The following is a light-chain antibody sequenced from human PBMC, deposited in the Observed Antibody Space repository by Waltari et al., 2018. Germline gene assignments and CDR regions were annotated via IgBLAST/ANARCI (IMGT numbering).Light chain of an antibody. CDR2: GAS. CDR3: QQHYSRWT. Sequence: DIQMTQSPSTLSASVGDRVTIPCRASQSIRGSLAWYQQKPGKGPTILIYGASTLQRGGPSRFSGSGTGTEFTLTITSLQPDDFATYYCQQHYSRWTFGQGTRVEIK. CDR1: QSIRGS. J-gene: IGKJ1*01. V-gene: IGKV1-5*03.